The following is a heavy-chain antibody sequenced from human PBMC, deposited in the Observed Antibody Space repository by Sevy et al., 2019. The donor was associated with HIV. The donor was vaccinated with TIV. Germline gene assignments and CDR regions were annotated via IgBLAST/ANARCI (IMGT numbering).Heavy chain of an antibody. CDR3: AKVLHIVEIPAAIDYYYGMDV. J-gene: IGHJ6*02. D-gene: IGHD2-2*01. CDR1: GFTFSTYG. CDR2: IRFDGSIK. V-gene: IGHV3-30*02. Sequence: GGSLRLSCAASGFTFSTYGMHWVRQAPGKGLEWVAFIRFDGSIKYYTDSVKGRLTISRDNSKNTLYLRMNSLGAEETAVYFCAKVLHIVEIPAAIDYYYGMDVWGQGTTVTVSS.